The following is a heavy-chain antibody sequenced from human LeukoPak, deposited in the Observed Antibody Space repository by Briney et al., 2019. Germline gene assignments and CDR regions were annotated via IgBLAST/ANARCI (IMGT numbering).Heavy chain of an antibody. CDR2: MNPISGNT. V-gene: IGHV1-8*03. D-gene: IGHD6-19*01. Sequence: GASVKVSCKASGYTFSNNDINWVRQATGQGLEWMGWMNPISGNTGFAQKFQGRVTITRITSISTAYMEMSSLRSDDTAVYYCAKEGNSGWVPNYWGQGTLVTVSS. CDR1: GYTFSNND. J-gene: IGHJ4*02. CDR3: AKEGNSGWVPNY.